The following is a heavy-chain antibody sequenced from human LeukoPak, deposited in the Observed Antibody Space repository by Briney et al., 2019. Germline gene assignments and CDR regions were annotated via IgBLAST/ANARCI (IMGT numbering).Heavy chain of an antibody. J-gene: IGHJ3*02. CDR2: ISSSSSYI. CDR3: ATQYYYGSGSYYLGAFDI. V-gene: IGHV3-21*01. CDR1: TFTFSRYW. Sequence: GGSLRLSCAASTFTFSRYWMHWVRQAPGKGLEWVSSISSSSSYIYYADSVKGRFTISRDNAKNSLYLQMNSLRAEDTAVYYCATQYYYGSGSYYLGAFDIWGQGTMVTVSS. D-gene: IGHD3-10*01.